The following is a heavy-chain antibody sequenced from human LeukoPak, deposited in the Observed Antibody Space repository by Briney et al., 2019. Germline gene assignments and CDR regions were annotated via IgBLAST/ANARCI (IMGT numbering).Heavy chain of an antibody. CDR3: ARQEIFGVASDY. V-gene: IGHV5-10-1*01. J-gene: IGHJ4*02. Sequence: KVTCKGSGYSFTSYWISWVRQMPGKGLEWMGRIDPSDSYTNYSPSFQGHVTISADKSINTAYLQWSSLKASDTAMYYCARQEIFGVASDYWGQGTLVTVSS. CDR1: GYSFTSYW. CDR2: IDPSDSYT. D-gene: IGHD3-3*01.